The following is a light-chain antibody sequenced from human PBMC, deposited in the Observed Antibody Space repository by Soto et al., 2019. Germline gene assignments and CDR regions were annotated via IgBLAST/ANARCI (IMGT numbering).Light chain of an antibody. CDR2: GAS. J-gene: IGKJ1*01. CDR1: QSVRSY. Sequence: EVVMTQSPATLSVPPGERATLSCGASQSVRSYLAWYQQKPGQAPRLLIHGASTRAPGIPARFSGSGSGTDFTLTISSLQSEDFAVYYCHQYDHWPQTFGQGTKVDI. V-gene: IGKV3-15*01. CDR3: HQYDHWPQT.